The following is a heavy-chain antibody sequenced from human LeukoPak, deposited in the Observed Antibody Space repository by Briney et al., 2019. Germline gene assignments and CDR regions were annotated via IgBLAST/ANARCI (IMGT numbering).Heavy chain of an antibody. CDR1: GGSISSYY. CDR3: ARRSGWYLDY. Sequence: SETLSLTCTVSGGSISSYYWSWIRLPPGKGLEWIGYIYNSGSTNYNPSLRSRVTISVDTPKNQFSLKLSSVTAADTAVYYWARRSGWYLDYWGQGTPVTVSS. D-gene: IGHD6-19*01. V-gene: IGHV4-59*01. J-gene: IGHJ4*02. CDR2: IYNSGST.